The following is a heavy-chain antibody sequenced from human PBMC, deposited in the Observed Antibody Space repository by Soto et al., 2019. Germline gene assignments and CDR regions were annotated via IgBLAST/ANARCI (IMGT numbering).Heavy chain of an antibody. CDR3: GRGGSWAKVDS. V-gene: IGHV1-69*13. D-gene: IGHD6-13*01. CDR1: GVTLKNSA. Sequence: SVKVSCKSSGVTLKNSALSWVRQAPGQGLEWMGGIIPVFGPALYAQKFQGRVTITADESTNTAFLDVSSLRSEDTAVYYCGRGGSWAKVDSWGPGTLVTVSS. CDR2: IIPVFGPA. J-gene: IGHJ4*02.